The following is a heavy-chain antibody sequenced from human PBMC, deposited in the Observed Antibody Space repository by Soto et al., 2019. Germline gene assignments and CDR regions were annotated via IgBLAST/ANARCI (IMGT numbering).Heavy chain of an antibody. J-gene: IGHJ5*02. Sequence: QLQLQESGPGLVKPSETLSLTCTVSGGSISSSSYYWGWIRQPPGKGLEWIGSIYYSGSTYYNPSLKSRVTISVGTSKNQFSLKLSSVTAADTAVYYCARHIGGSSWPVFNWFDPWGQGTLVTVSS. CDR3: ARHIGGSSWPVFNWFDP. CDR1: GGSISSSSYY. V-gene: IGHV4-39*01. D-gene: IGHD6-13*01. CDR2: IYYSGST.